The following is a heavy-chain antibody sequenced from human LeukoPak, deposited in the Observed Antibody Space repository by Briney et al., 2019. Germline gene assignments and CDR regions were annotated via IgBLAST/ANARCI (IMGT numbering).Heavy chain of an antibody. CDR1: GYTFTDYA. CDR3: ARDGRSSSWYTDFDY. D-gene: IGHD6-13*01. CDR2: INTNTGNP. Sequence: GASVKVSCKASGYTFTDYAMNWVRRAPGQGLEWMGWINTNTGNPTYAQGFTGRFVFSLDTSVSTAYLQISSLKAEDTAVYYCARDGRSSSWYTDFDYWGQGTLVTVSS. V-gene: IGHV7-4-1*02. J-gene: IGHJ4*02.